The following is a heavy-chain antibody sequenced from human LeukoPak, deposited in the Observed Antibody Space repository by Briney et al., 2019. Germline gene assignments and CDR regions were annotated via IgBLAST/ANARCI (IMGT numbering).Heavy chain of an antibody. J-gene: IGHJ3*02. D-gene: IGHD6-13*01. CDR3: ARAKASAGLDAFDI. V-gene: IGHV3-21*01. CDR2: ITSSSDYI. CDR1: GFTFSSYS. Sequence: GGSLRLSCTASGFTFSSYSMNWVRQAPGKGLEWVSSITSSSDYIYYADSVKGRFTISRDSSRNTLFLQMNSLRAEDTAVYYCARAKASAGLDAFDIWGQGTMVTVSS.